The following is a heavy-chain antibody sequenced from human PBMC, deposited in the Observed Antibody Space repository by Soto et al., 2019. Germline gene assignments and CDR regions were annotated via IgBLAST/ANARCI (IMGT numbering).Heavy chain of an antibody. CDR1: GGSISSYY. J-gene: IGHJ6*03. Sequence: QVQLQESGPGLVKPSETLSLTCTVSGGSISSYYWSWIRQPPGKGLEWIGYIYYSGRTNYNPSLKSRVTISVDTSKNQFSLKLSSGTAADTAVYYCARADGYSSGWYYYYYYMDVWGKGTTVTVSS. CDR2: IYYSGRT. V-gene: IGHV4-59*08. D-gene: IGHD6-25*01. CDR3: ARADGYSSGWYYYYYYMDV.